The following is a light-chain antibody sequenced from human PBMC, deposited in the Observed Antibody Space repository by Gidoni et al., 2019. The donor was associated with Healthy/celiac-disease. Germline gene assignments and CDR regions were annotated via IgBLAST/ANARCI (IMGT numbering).Light chain of an antibody. CDR1: QSVSSN. V-gene: IGKV3-15*01. Sequence: EIVMTQSPASLSVSPGERATLSCRASQSVSSNLAWYQQKPGQAPRLLIYGASTRATGIPARFSGSGSVTEFTLTISILQSEDFAVYYCQQYNNWPLTFGGXTKVEIK. J-gene: IGKJ4*01. CDR3: QQYNNWPLT. CDR2: GAS.